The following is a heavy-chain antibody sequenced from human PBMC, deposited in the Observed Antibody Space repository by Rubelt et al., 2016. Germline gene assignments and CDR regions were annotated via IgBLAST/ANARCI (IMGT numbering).Heavy chain of an antibody. J-gene: IGHJ4*02. D-gene: IGHD6-13*01. CDR1: GFTYTYST. CDR2: ISGNGGST. CDR3: AKGHSNLDY. Sequence: ASGFTYTYSTMTWVRQAPGKGLEWVSAISGNGGSTYSADSVRGRFTISRDNSRNTLYLQMNSLRAEDTAVYYCAKGHSNLDYWGQGTLVTVSS. V-gene: IGHV3-23*01.